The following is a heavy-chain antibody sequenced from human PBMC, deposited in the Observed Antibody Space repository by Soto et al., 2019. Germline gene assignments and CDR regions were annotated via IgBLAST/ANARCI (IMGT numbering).Heavy chain of an antibody. CDR2: IYWDDDK. Sequence: SGPKLVNPRHTHTQTVAFSGFSISTSGEGMGGFRQPPGKALEWLALIYWDDDKRYSPSLKSRLTITKDTSKNQVVLTMTNMDPVDTATYYCAHGLRYPRMDVWGQGTTFTVPS. V-gene: IGHV2-5*02. J-gene: IGHJ6*02. CDR3: AHGLRYPRMDV. CDR1: GFSISTSGEG. D-gene: IGHD3-9*01.